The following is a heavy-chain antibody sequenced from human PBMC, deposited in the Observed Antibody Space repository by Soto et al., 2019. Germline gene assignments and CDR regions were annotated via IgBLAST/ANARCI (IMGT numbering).Heavy chain of an antibody. V-gene: IGHV3-66*01. D-gene: IGHD3-16*02. J-gene: IGHJ4*02. Sequence: GSLRLSCAASGFGVSNNYMSWVRQAPGKGLEWVSAINSGGNTYYADSVKGRFTISRDNSKNTLSVQMDSLRAEDTAVYYCARDRLRLGELSLLGYFDYWGQGTLVTVSS. CDR3: ARDRLRLGELSLLGYFDY. CDR1: GFGVSNNY. CDR2: INSGGNT.